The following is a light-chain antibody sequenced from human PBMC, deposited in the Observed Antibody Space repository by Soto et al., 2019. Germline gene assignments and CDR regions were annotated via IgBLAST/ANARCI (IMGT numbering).Light chain of an antibody. CDR2: DVT. V-gene: IGLV2-14*01. CDR1: SSDVGGYNY. CDR3: SSYTSSSTYV. J-gene: IGLJ1*01. Sequence: QSALTQPASVSGSPGPSIAISCTGTSSDVGGYNYVSWYQQHPGKAPKLIIYDVTNRPSGVSNRFSGSKSGNTASLTISGLQAEDEADYYCSSYTSSSTYVFGTGTKVTVL.